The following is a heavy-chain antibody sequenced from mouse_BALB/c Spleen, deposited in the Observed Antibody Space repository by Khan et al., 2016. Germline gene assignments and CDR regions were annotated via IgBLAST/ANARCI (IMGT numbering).Heavy chain of an antibody. Sequence: VQLQQSGPELVKPGASVKVSCKASGYAFTSYNMYWVKQSHGKSLEWIGYIDPYNGDTSYNQKFKGKATLTVDKSSSTAYMHLNSLTSLDASVYYWARGGITTVVAKGLDYWGQGTTVTVSS. D-gene: IGHD1-1*01. CDR1: GYAFTSYN. J-gene: IGHJ2*01. CDR2: IDPYNGDT. CDR3: ARGGITTVVAKGLDY. V-gene: IGHV1S135*01.